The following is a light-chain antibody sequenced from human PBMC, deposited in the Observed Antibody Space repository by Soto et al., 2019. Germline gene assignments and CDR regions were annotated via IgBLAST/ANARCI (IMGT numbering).Light chain of an antibody. J-gene: IGKJ1*01. V-gene: IGKV3-15*01. CDR1: QYIYSN. Sequence: EIVMTQSPATLSVSPGESATLSCRASQYIYSNVGWYPHRPGQAPRLLIYRASTRATGIPARFSGSGSGTEFTLTITSLQSEDFTVYSCLQYHNLWAFGQGTKVEIK. CDR2: RAS. CDR3: LQYHNLWA.